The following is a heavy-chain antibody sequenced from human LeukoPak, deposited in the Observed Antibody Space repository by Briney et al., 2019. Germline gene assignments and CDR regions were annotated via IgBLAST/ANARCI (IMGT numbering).Heavy chain of an antibody. Sequence: SVKVSCKASGGTFSSYAISWVQQAPGQGLEWMGRIIPIFGTADYAQKFQGRVTITTDESTSTAYMELSSLRSEDTAVYYCARDQKGGIAAAGDFDYWGQGTLVTVSS. CDR1: GGTFSSYA. J-gene: IGHJ4*02. CDR2: IIPIFGTA. V-gene: IGHV1-69*05. D-gene: IGHD6-13*01. CDR3: ARDQKGGIAAAGDFDY.